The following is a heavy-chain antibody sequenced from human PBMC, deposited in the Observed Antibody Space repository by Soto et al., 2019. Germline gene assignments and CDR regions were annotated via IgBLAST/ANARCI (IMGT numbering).Heavy chain of an antibody. Sequence: QVQLVQSGAEVKKPGSSVKVSCKASGGTFSSYAISWVRQAPGQGLEWMGSSIPAVGTADYAQKFQGRVTITADESARTAYMEVSSLTSEDTAVYYCARLGQGFFDYWGQGTLVTVSS. CDR3: ARLGQGFFDY. J-gene: IGHJ4*02. CDR2: SIPAVGTA. CDR1: GGTFSSYA. V-gene: IGHV1-69*18. D-gene: IGHD7-27*01.